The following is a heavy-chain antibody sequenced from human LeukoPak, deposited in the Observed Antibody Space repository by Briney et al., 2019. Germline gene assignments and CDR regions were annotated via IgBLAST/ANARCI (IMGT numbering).Heavy chain of an antibody. CDR2: IKQDGSEK. V-gene: IGHV3-7*04. Sequence: PGGSLRLSCAASGFTFSRYWMSWVRQPPGKGLEWVANIKQDGSEKYYVDSVKGRFTISRDNAKNSLYLQMNSLTAEDTAVYYCARIRGIAAAGDYWGQGTLVTVSS. CDR3: ARIRGIAAAGDY. CDR1: GFTFSRYW. D-gene: IGHD6-13*01. J-gene: IGHJ4*02.